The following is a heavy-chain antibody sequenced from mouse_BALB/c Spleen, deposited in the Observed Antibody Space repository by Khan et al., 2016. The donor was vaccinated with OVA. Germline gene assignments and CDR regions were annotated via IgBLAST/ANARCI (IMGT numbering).Heavy chain of an antibody. CDR2: IWRGGST. V-gene: IGHV2-5*01. Sequence: QVQLKQSGPGLVQPSQSLSITCTVSGFSLTDYGVHWVRQSPGKGLEWLGVIWRGGSTDYNAAFMSRLSITKDNSKSQVFFRMNSLQAADTAIYYCAKLMIPHYYALYYWGQGTSVTVSS. J-gene: IGHJ4*01. CDR3: AKLMIPHYYALYY. CDR1: GFSLTDYG. D-gene: IGHD2-4*01.